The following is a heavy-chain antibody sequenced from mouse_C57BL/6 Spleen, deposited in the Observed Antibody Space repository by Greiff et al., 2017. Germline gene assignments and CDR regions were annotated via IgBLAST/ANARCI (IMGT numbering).Heavy chain of an antibody. V-gene: IGHV1-82*01. CDR1: GYAFSSSW. J-gene: IGHJ2*01. CDR3: ARQPRDYFDY. CDR2: IYPGDGDT. Sequence: LQESGPELVKPGASVKISCKASGYAFSSSWMNWVKQRPGKGLEWIGRIYPGDGDTNYNGKFKGKATLTADKSSSTAYMQLSSLTSEDSAVYFCARQPRDYFDYWGQGTTLTVSS.